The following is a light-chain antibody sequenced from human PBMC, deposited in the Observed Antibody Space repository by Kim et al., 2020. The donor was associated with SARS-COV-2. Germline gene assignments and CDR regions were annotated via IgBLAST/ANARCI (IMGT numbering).Light chain of an antibody. J-gene: IGKJ2*01. V-gene: IGKV3-15*01. CDR1: QSVSGN. CDR3: QQYDNWPPYT. Sequence: VSPRERVILSCRASQSVSGNLAWYKVKPGQAPRLLIYDASTRATGIPARFSGSGSGTDFTLTISSLQSEDFALYYCQQYDNWPPYTFGQGTKLEI. CDR2: DAS.